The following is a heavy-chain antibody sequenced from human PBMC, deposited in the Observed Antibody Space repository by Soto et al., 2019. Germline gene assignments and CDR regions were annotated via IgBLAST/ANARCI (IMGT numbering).Heavy chain of an antibody. CDR3: AHSGDCSSTSCYAGYGMDV. D-gene: IGHD2-2*01. V-gene: IGHV2-5*02. CDR2: IYWDDDK. J-gene: IGHJ6*02. Sequence: SGPTLVNPTQTLTLTRTFSGFSLSTSGVGVGWIRQPPGKALEWLALIYWDDDKRYSPSLKSRLTITKDTSKNQVVLTMTNMDPVDTATYYCAHSGDCSSTSCYAGYGMDVWGQGTTVTVSS. CDR1: GFSLSTSGVG.